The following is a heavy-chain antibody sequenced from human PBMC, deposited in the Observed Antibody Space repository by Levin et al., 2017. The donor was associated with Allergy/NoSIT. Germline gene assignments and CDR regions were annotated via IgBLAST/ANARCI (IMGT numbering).Heavy chain of an antibody. CDR3: AKDQGRNIVGATYFDY. CDR2: ISNTGTST. V-gene: IGHV3-23*01. CDR1: GVTFNIYA. J-gene: IGHJ4*02. D-gene: IGHD1-26*01. Sequence: GGSLRLSCAASGVTFNIYAMSWVRQAPGKGLEWVAGISNTGTSTYYAHSVDGRFIISRDNSKNTLFLQMSSLRAEDTALYFCAKDQGRNIVGATYFDYWGQGTLVTVSS.